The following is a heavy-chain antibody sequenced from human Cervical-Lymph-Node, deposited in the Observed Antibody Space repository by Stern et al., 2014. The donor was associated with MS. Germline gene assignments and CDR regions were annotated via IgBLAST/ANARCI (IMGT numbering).Heavy chain of an antibody. J-gene: IGHJ4*02. CDR2: IYWDDDK. Sequence: QVTLKESGPTLVKPTQTLTLTCSFSGFSLSTIGAGVGWIRQPPGEALEWLALIYWDDDKRYSPSLKSRLNIAKDTSKNQVVLTMTNMDPVDTATYYSAHRREASVGAYFDYWGQGILVTVSS. D-gene: IGHD4/OR15-4a*01. CDR3: AHRREASVGAYFDY. V-gene: IGHV2-5*02. CDR1: GFSLSTIGAG.